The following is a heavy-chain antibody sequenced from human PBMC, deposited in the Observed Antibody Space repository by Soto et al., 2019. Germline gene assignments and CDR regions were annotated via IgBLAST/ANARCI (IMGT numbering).Heavy chain of an antibody. J-gene: IGHJ6*02. Sequence: GASVKVSCKASGYTFTSYGISWVRQAPGQGLEWMGWISAYNGNTNYAQKLQGRVTMTTDTSTSTAYMELRSLRSDDTAVYYCARLQGPISGYYTGKKGSYYYGMDVWGQGTTVTVSS. V-gene: IGHV1-18*01. CDR1: GYTFTSYG. CDR2: ISAYNGNT. CDR3: ARLQGPISGYYTGKKGSYYYGMDV. D-gene: IGHD3-3*01.